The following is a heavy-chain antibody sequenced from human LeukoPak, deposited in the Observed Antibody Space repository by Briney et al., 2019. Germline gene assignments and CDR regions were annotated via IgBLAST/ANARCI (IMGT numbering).Heavy chain of an antibody. CDR1: GFPFSSYG. Sequence: GGSLILSCAASGFPFSSYGMHWVRQAPGKGLEWVAVISYDGSNKYYADSVKGRFTISRDNSKNTLYLQMNSLRAEDTAVYYCHSTVTTLGVGGYWGQGTLVTVSS. J-gene: IGHJ4*02. D-gene: IGHD4-17*01. CDR3: HSTVTTLGVGGY. V-gene: IGHV3-30*03. CDR2: ISYDGSNK.